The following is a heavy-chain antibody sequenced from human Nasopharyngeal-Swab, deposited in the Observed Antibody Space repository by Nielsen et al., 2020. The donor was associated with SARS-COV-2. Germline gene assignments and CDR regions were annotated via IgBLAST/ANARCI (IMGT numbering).Heavy chain of an antibody. CDR2: IYSGGST. CDR1: GGSFSGHQ. D-gene: IGHD6-19*01. V-gene: IGHV3-53*05. CDR3: AREKAVAGIGGYHYYGMDV. J-gene: IGHJ6*02. Sequence: ETLSLTCAVYGGSFSGHQWSWVCQAPGKGLEWGSVIYSGGSTYYIDSVKGRFTVSRDNSRNTLYLQMNSLRPEDTAVYYCAREKAVAGIGGYHYYGMDVWGQGTTVTVSS.